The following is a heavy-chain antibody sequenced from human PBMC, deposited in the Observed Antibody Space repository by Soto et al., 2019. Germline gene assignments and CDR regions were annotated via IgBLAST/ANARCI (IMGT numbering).Heavy chain of an antibody. Sequence: PSETLSLTCTVSGGSISNYYWNWIRQSPGKGLEWIVYIYSSGSTHYNPSLQNRVIISIDTSKNQVSLKVNSVTAADTAVYYCARDHPHSYGVYYFDYWGQGTPVTVSS. CDR2: IYSSGST. CDR1: GGSISNYY. D-gene: IGHD5-18*01. J-gene: IGHJ4*02. V-gene: IGHV4-59*01. CDR3: ARDHPHSYGVYYFDY.